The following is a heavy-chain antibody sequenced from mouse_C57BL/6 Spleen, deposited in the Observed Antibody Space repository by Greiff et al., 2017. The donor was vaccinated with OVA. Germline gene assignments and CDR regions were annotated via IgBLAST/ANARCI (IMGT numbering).Heavy chain of an antibody. CDR3: ARRRPTAQATNAY. J-gene: IGHJ3*01. V-gene: IGHV1-55*01. Sequence: VQLQQPGAELVKPGASVKMSCKASGYTFTSYWITWVKQRPGQGLEWIGDIYPGSGSTNYNEKFKSKATLTVDTSSSTAYMQLSSLTSEDSAVYYCARRRPTAQATNAYWGQGTLVTVSA. D-gene: IGHD3-2*02. CDR2: IYPGSGST. CDR1: GYTFTSYW.